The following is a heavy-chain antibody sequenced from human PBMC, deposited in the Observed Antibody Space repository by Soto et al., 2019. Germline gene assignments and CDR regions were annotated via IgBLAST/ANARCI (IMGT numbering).Heavy chain of an antibody. CDR3: ATLWFGELLGAGPQTSIDY. CDR1: GYTFTGYY. CDR2: INPNSGGT. V-gene: IGHV1-2*02. Sequence: GASVKVSCKASGYTFTGYYMHWVRQAPGQGLEWMGWINPNSGGTNYAQKFQGRVTMTRDTSISTAYMELSRLRSDDTAVYYCATLWFGELLGAGPQTSIDYWGQGTLVTVSS. D-gene: IGHD3-10*01. J-gene: IGHJ4*02.